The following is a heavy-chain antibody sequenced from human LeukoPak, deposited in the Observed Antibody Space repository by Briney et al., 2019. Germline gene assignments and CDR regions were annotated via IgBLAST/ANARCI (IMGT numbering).Heavy chain of an antibody. CDR1: GGSIGSHY. Sequence: SETLSLTCSVSGGSIGSHYWTWIRQPPGRGLEWIGYIYFSGSTNYNPSLKSRVTISVDTSKNQFSLKLSSVTAADTAVYYCARGGSSGYFWGQGTLVTVSS. CDR3: ARGGSSGYF. D-gene: IGHD3-22*01. J-gene: IGHJ4*02. V-gene: IGHV4-59*11. CDR2: IYFSGST.